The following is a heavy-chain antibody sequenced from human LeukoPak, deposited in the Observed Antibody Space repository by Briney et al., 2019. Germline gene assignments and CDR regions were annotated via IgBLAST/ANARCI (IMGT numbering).Heavy chain of an antibody. CDR3: ASRRSTATTTYFDY. Sequence: SVKVSCKASGGTFSSYAISWVRQAPGQGLEWMGGIIPIFDTANYEQKFQGRVTITADDSTSTDYMELSSLRSEDTVVYYCASRRSTATTTYFDYWGQGTLVTVSS. D-gene: IGHD4-11*01. CDR1: GGTFSSYA. V-gene: IGHV1-69*01. CDR2: IIPIFDTA. J-gene: IGHJ4*02.